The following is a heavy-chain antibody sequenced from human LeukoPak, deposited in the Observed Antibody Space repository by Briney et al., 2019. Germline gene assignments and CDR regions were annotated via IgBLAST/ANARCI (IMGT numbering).Heavy chain of an antibody. Sequence: GGSLRLSCAASGFTFSSYSMSWVRQTPGKGLEWVSYISSSSSTIYYADSVKGRFTISRDNAKNSLYLQMNSLRDEDTAIYYCTTSDCEYWGQGALVTDSS. J-gene: IGHJ4*02. CDR3: TTSDCEY. CDR2: ISSSSSTI. V-gene: IGHV3-48*02. CDR1: GFTFSSYS.